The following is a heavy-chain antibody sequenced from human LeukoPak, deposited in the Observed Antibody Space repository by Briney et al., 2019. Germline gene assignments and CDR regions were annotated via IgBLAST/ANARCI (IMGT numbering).Heavy chain of an antibody. Sequence: PGGSLRLSCAASGFTLIDYDMHWVRQVIGKGLGWVSAIGIRGDTHYSGSVKGRFTISRENAESSLYLQMNSLRAEDTAVYYCARGGIQVSGIDEFDYWGQGTLVTVSS. CDR2: IGIRGDT. V-gene: IGHV3-13*01. J-gene: IGHJ4*02. CDR1: GFTLIDYD. CDR3: ARGGIQVSGIDEFDY. D-gene: IGHD6-19*01.